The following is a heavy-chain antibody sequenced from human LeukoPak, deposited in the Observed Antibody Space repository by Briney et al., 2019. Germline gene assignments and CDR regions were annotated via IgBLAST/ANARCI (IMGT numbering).Heavy chain of an antibody. D-gene: IGHD3-10*01. Sequence: PSETLSLTCTVSGASISSYYWSWIRQPAGKGLEWIGRIHTSGTSNYNPSLKSRVTMSVDTSKNQFSLKLSSVTAADTAVYYCARTRSYYYGGEDYWGQGTLVTVSS. CDR2: IHTSGTS. CDR1: GASISSYY. CDR3: ARTRSYYYGGEDY. J-gene: IGHJ4*02. V-gene: IGHV4-4*07.